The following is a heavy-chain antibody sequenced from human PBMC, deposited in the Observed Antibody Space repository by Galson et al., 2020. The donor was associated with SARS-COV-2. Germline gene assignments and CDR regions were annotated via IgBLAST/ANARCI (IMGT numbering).Heavy chain of an antibody. CDR2: ISSSSTYM. Sequence: SCAASGFTFSNYNMNWVRQAPGKGLEWVSCISSSSTYMYYADSVKGRFTISRDNAKNSLYLQMNSLRAEDTAIYYCAREKWFGESGFDYWGQGTLVTVSS. CDR3: AREKWFGESGFDY. V-gene: IGHV3-21*01. J-gene: IGHJ4*02. CDR1: GFTFSNYN. D-gene: IGHD3-10*01.